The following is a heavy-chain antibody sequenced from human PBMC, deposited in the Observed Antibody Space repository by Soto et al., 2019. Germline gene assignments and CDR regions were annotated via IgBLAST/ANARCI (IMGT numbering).Heavy chain of an antibody. D-gene: IGHD2-2*01. CDR3: ARGFANIVVVPAALGHYYYYYGMDV. Sequence: SETLSLTCAVYGGSFSGYYWSWIRQPPGKGLEWIGEINHSGSTNYNPSLKSRVTISVDTSKNQFSLKLSSVTAADTAVYYCARGFANIVVVPAALGHYYYYYGMDVWGQGTTVTVSS. J-gene: IGHJ6*02. V-gene: IGHV4-34*01. CDR2: INHSGST. CDR1: GGSFSGYY.